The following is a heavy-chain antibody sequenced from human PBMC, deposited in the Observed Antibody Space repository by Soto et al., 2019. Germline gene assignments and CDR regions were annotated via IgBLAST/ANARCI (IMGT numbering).Heavy chain of an antibody. Sequence: GGSLRLSCAASGFTFSSYAMSWVRQAPGKGLEWVSAISNSSSYIYYADSVKGRFTISRDNAKNSLYLQMNSLRAEDTAVYYCARDPTTVMTYDLWGRGTLVTVSS. CDR2: ISNSSSYI. CDR1: GFTFSSYA. CDR3: ARDPTTVMTYDL. D-gene: IGHD4-17*01. V-gene: IGHV3-21*01. J-gene: IGHJ2*01.